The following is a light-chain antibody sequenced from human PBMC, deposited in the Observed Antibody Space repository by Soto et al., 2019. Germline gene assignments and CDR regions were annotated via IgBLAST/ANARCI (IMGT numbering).Light chain of an antibody. V-gene: IGLV2-14*03. Sequence: QSVLTQPASVSGSPGQSITISCTGTSSDVGRYKLVSVYQQHPGKAPKLMIYDVSNRPSGVSNRFSGSKSGNTASLTISGLQAEDEADYYCSSYTTSTTLIFGGGTKLTVL. CDR3: SSYTTSTTLI. CDR1: SSDVGRYKL. CDR2: DVS. J-gene: IGLJ2*01.